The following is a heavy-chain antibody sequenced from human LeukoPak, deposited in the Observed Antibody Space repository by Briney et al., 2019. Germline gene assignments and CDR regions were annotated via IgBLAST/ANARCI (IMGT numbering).Heavy chain of an antibody. CDR3: ARGSAAGTRYPFDY. J-gene: IGHJ4*02. D-gene: IGHD6-13*01. CDR1: GGSISSGDYY. Sequence: PSETLSLTCTVSGGSISSGDYYWSWIRQPPGKGLEWIGYIYYSGSTYYNPSLKSRVTISVDTSKNQFSLKLSSVTAADTAVYYCARGSAAGTRYPFDYWGQGTLVTVSS. V-gene: IGHV4-30-4*01. CDR2: IYYSGST.